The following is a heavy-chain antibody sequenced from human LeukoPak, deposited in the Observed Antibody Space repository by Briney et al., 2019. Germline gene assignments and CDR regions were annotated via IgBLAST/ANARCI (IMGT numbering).Heavy chain of an antibody. CDR2: IYPGDFRI. V-gene: IGHV5-51*01. D-gene: IGHD6-13*01. CDR1: GSRFTSYW. CDR3: ACRDLTSTWSFP. Sequence: GASLKISCQGLGSRFTSYWIGWGRQMPGKGMGWMGVIYPGDFRIRYNPSFQGQVTISVDKSINTAYLQWVSLRASDSAMYYCACRDLTSTWSFPWGQGTLVTVSS. J-gene: IGHJ5*02.